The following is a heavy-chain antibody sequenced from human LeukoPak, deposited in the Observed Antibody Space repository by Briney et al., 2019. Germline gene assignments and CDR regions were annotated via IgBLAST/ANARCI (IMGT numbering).Heavy chain of an antibody. CDR3: AIWGADQNY. CDR2: INPDGGEE. Sequence: GGSLRLSCAASGFTFSSYSMNWVRQAPGKGLEWVANINPDGGEERYVDSVKGRFVISRDNAKNSLYLQMNSLRAEDTAVYYCAIWGADQNYRGQGTLVTVSS. V-gene: IGHV3-7*02. D-gene: IGHD3-16*01. J-gene: IGHJ4*02. CDR1: GFTFSSYS.